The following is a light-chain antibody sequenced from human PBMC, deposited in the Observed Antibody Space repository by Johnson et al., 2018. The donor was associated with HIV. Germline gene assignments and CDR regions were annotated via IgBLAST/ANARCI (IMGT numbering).Light chain of an antibody. CDR1: SSNIGNNY. CDR2: DNN. CDR3: GTWDSSLSADV. V-gene: IGLV1-51*01. Sequence: QSVLTQPPSVSAAPGQKVTISCSGSSSNIGNNYVSWYQQLPGTAPKLLIYDNNKRPSGIPDRFSGAKSGTSATLGITGLQTGDEADYYCGTWDSSLSADVFGTGTKFTVL. J-gene: IGLJ1*01.